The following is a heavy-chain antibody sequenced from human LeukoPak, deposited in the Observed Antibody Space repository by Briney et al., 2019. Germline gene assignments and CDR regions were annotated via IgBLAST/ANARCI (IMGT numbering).Heavy chain of an antibody. V-gene: IGHV4-59*01. Sequence: SETLSLTCTVSGGSISSYYWSWIRQPPGKGLEWIGYIYYSGSTNCYPSVKSRVAMSVDTSKKQFSLKLSSLTAADTAVYYCARGGTAVIAPYAFDIWGQGTMVTVSS. CDR2: IYYSGST. J-gene: IGHJ3*02. CDR3: ARGGTAVIAPYAFDI. CDR1: GGSISSYY. D-gene: IGHD4-23*01.